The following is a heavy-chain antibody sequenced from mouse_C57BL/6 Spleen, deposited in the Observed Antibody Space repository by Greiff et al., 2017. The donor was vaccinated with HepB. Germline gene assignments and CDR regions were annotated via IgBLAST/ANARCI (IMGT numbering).Heavy chain of an antibody. D-gene: IGHD2-5*01. CDR2: IDPENGDT. CDR3: TRPSYYSNHWYFDV. CDR1: GFNIKDDY. Sequence: EVMLVESGAELVRPGASVKLSCTASGFNIKDDYMHWVKQRPEQGLEWIGWIDPENGDTEYASKFQGKATITADTSSNTAYLQLSSLTSEDTAVYYCTRPSYYSNHWYFDVWGTGTTVTVSS. J-gene: IGHJ1*03. V-gene: IGHV14-4*01.